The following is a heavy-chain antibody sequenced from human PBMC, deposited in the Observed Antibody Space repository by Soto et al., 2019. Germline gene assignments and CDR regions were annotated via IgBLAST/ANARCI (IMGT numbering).Heavy chain of an antibody. CDR3: ARRGDYYYGMDV. CDR1: GGTFSSYA. D-gene: IGHD3-16*01. J-gene: IGHJ6*02. V-gene: IGHV1-69*01. CDR2: IIPIFGTA. Sequence: QVQLVQSGAEVKKPGSSVKVSCKASGGTFSSYAISWVRQAPGQGLEWMGGIIPIFGTANYAQKFQGRVTITADEATSTAYMEMSSLRSEDTAVYYCARRGDYYYGMDVWGQGTTVTVSS.